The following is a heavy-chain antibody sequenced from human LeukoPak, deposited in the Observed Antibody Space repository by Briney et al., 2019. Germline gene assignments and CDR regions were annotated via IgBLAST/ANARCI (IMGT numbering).Heavy chain of an antibody. CDR3: ARALGTEAAGAFDI. Sequence: GGSLRLSCAASGFTFSDYYMSWIRQAPGKGLEWVSYISSSGSYTNYADSVKGRFTISRDNAKNSLYLQMNSLRAEDTAVYYCARALGTEAAGAFDIWGQGTMVTVSS. CDR1: GFTFSDYY. CDR2: ISSSGSYT. D-gene: IGHD6-13*01. J-gene: IGHJ3*02. V-gene: IGHV3-11*05.